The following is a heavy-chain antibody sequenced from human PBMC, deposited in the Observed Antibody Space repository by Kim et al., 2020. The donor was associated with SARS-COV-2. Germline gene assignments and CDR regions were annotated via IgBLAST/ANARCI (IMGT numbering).Heavy chain of an antibody. Sequence: NTNYNPSRKSRVTLSVGTSKNQFSLKLSSVTAADTAMYYCARETRDWYFDLWGHGTLVTVSS. CDR2: NT. V-gene: IGHV4-34*01. J-gene: IGHJ2*01. CDR3: ARETRDWYFDL.